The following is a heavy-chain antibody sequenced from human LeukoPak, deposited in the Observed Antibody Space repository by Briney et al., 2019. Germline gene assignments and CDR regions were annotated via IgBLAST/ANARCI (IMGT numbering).Heavy chain of an antibody. CDR1: GFTFSSYG. CDR3: AKDRSPLDYGDYDAAY. D-gene: IGHD4-17*01. CDR2: IWYDGSNK. Sequence: GGSLRLSCAASGFTFSSYGMHWVRQAPGKGLEWVAVIWYDGSNKYYADSVKGRFTISRDNSKNTLYLQMNSLRAEDTAVYYCAKDRSPLDYGDYDAAYWGQGSLVTVSS. J-gene: IGHJ4*02. V-gene: IGHV3-33*06.